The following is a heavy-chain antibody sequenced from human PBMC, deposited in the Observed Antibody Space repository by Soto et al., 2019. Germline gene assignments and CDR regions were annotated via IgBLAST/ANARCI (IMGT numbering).Heavy chain of an antibody. Sequence: SETLSLTCAVYCVTFSGYYWSWIRQPLGKGLEWIGEINHSGSTNYNPSLKIRVTISVXTSKNQFSLKLSSVTAADTXTYYCARDRRPAIFGVDIPYDYSYCMDVRAQG. J-gene: IGHJ6*01. CDR2: INHSGST. V-gene: IGHV4-34*01. D-gene: IGHD3-3*01. CDR3: ARDRRPAIFGVDIPYDYSYCMDV. CDR1: CVTFSGYY.